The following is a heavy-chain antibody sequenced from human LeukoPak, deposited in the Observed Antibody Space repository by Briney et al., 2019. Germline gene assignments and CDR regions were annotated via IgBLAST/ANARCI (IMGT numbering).Heavy chain of an antibody. D-gene: IGHD5-24*01. CDR1: GYTLTELS. CDR3: ATASWRWLQFSFGY. J-gene: IGHJ4*02. V-gene: IGHV1-24*01. CDR2: FDPEDGET. Sequence: ASVKVPCKVSGYTLTELSMHWVRQAPGKGLEWMGGFDPEDGETIYAQKFQGRVTMTEDTSTDTAYMELSSLRSEDTAVYYCATASWRWLQFSFGYWGQGTLVTVSS.